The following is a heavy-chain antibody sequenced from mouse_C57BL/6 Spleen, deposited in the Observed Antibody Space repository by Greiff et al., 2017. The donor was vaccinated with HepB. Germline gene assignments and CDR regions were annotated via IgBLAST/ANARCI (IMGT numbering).Heavy chain of an antibody. Sequence: QVQLQQPGTELVKPGASVKLSCKASGYTFTSYWMHWVKQRPGQGLEWIGNINPSNGGTNYNEKFKSKTTLTVDKSSSTAYMQLSSLTSEDSAVYYCARGFLNLYYFDYWGQGTTLTVSS. CDR2: INPSNGGT. CDR1: GYTFTSYW. CDR3: ARGFLNLYYFDY. J-gene: IGHJ2*01. V-gene: IGHV1-53*01.